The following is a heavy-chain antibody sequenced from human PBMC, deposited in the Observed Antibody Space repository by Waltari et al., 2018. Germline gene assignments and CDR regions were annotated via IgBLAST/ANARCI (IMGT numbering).Heavy chain of an antibody. D-gene: IGHD3-22*01. CDR1: GGSISSYY. Sequence: QVQLQESGPGLVKPSETLSLTCTVSGGSISSYYWSWIRQPAGKGLEWMGRIYTSGSTNYNPSLKSRVTMSVDTSKNQFSLKLSSVTAADTAVYYCARASYYDSSGYYDYYYYYMDVWGKGTTVTVSS. CDR3: ARASYYDSSGYYDYYYYYMDV. CDR2: IYTSGST. V-gene: IGHV4-4*07. J-gene: IGHJ6*03.